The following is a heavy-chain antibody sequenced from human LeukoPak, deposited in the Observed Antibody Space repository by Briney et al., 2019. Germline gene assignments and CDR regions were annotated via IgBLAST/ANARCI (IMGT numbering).Heavy chain of an antibody. D-gene: IGHD2-2*01. CDR1: GFTVSSNS. V-gene: IGHV3-53*05. Sequence: GGSLRLSCTVSGFTVSSNSMSWVRQAPGKGLEWVSFIFSSTHYSDSVKGRFTISRDNAKNSLYLQMNSLRAEDTALYYCAKDSKFVVASYYFDYWGQGTLVTVSS. CDR3: AKDSKFVVASYYFDY. J-gene: IGHJ4*02. CDR2: IFSST.